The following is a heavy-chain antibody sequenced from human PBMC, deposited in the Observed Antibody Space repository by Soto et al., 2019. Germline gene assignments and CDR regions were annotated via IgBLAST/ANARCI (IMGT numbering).Heavy chain of an antibody. J-gene: IGHJ4*02. D-gene: IGHD3-3*01. CDR3: AKDAGLYDFWIGYYNN. V-gene: IGHV3-43*01. Sequence: GGSLRLSCAASGFTFDDYTMHWVRQAPGKGLEWVSLISWDGGSTYYADSVKGRFTISRDNSKNSLYLQMNSLRTEDTALYYCAKDAGLYDFWIGYYNNWGKGTLVTVSS. CDR2: ISWDGGST. CDR1: GFTFDDYT.